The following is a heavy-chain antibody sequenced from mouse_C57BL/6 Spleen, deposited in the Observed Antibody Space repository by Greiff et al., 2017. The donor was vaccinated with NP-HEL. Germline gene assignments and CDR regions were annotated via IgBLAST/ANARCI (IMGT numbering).Heavy chain of an antibody. D-gene: IGHD2-5*01. Sequence: EVQLQQSGGGLVKPGGSLKLSCAASGFTFSDYGMHWVRQAPEKGLEWVAYISSGSSTIYYADTVKGRFTISRDNAKNTLFLQMTSLRSEDTAMYYCARRGDYSNSPYAMDYWGQGTSVTVSS. V-gene: IGHV5-17*01. CDR2: ISSGSSTI. CDR1: GFTFSDYG. CDR3: ARRGDYSNSPYAMDY. J-gene: IGHJ4*01.